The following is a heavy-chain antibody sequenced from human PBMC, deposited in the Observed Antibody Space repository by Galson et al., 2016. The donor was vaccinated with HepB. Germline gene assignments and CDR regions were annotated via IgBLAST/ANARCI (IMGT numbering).Heavy chain of an antibody. CDR3: ARDDKSGSWSWFDP. CDR2: IIPNFGAA. CDR1: GGPFSNHA. J-gene: IGHJ5*02. D-gene: IGHD6-13*01. Sequence: SVKVSCKASGGPFSNHAISWVRQAPGQGLEYMGGIIPNFGAANYAQEFQGRVAITADDSTTTAYMERSSLTSEDTAVYYCARDDKSGSWSWFDPWGQGTLVTVSS. V-gene: IGHV1-69*13.